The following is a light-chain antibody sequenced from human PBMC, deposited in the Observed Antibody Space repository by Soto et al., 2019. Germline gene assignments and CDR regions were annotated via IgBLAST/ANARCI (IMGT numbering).Light chain of an antibody. CDR3: QQRSGWPIT. J-gene: IGKJ5*01. CDR2: GSS. Sequence: EIVMTQSPATLSVSPGGRATLSCRASQSVSSTLAWYQQKPGQAPRLLIYGSSTRATGVPARFSGSGSGTEFTLSISSLQSEDFAVYYCQQRSGWPITFGQGTRLEIK. V-gene: IGKV3-15*01. CDR1: QSVSST.